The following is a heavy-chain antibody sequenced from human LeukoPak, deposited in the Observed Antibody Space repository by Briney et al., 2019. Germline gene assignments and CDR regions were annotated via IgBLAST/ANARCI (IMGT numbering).Heavy chain of an antibody. V-gene: IGHV1-69*13. CDR1: GGTFSSYA. Sequence: ASVKVPCKASGGTFSSYAISWVRQAPGQGLEWMGGIIPIFGTANYAQKFQGRVTITADESTSTAYMELSSLRSEDTAVYYCANYDSSGYYHFDYWNQGTLVTVSS. D-gene: IGHD3-22*01. CDR2: IIPIFGTA. J-gene: IGHJ4*02. CDR3: ANYDSSGYYHFDY.